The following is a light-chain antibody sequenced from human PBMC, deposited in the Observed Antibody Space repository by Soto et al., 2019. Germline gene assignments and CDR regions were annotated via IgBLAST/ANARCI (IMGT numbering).Light chain of an antibody. CDR2: DTS. J-gene: IGKJ5*01. CDR3: QQYSNWPPIN. V-gene: IGKV3-15*01. Sequence: EMVMTQSPATLSVSPVEIAKLYFISSQSVSSKLAWYQQKPGQAPRLLIYDTSTRATGIPARFSGSGSGTEFTLTIRSLQSEDFAVYYCQQYSNWPPINCGQGTRREIK. CDR1: QSVSSK.